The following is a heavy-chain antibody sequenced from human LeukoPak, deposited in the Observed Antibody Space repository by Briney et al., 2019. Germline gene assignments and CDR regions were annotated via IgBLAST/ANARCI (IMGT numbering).Heavy chain of an antibody. J-gene: IGHJ4*02. V-gene: IGHV3-23*01. D-gene: IGHD6-19*01. CDR2: ISGSGGST. CDR3: AKDQSSGWYGN. CDR1: GFTFSSYA. Sequence: GGSLRLSXAASGFTFSSYAMSWVRQAPGKGLEWVSAISGSGGSTYYADSVKGRFTISRDNSKNTLYLQMNSLRAEDTAVYYCAKDQSSGWYGNWGQGTLVTVSS.